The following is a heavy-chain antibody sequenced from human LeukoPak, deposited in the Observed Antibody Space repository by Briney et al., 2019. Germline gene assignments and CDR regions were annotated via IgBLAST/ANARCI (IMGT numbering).Heavy chain of an antibody. J-gene: IGHJ4*02. Sequence: AGGSLRLSCAASGFTFSTYGLHWVRQAPGKGLEWVAVISYDGSHIYYADSVKGRFTISRDNSKNTLYLQMNSLRAEDTAVYYCARDPTFYYGSGSFWYFDYWGQGTLVTVSS. V-gene: IGHV3-30*03. CDR3: ARDPTFYYGSGSFWYFDY. D-gene: IGHD3-10*01. CDR1: GFTFSTYG. CDR2: ISYDGSHI.